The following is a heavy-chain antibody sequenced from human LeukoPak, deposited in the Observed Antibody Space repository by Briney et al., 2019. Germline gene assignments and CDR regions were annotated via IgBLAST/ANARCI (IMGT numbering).Heavy chain of an antibody. Sequence: TGGSLRLSCVVSGFTISHYWMNWVRQAPGKGLEYVAYINPDGSEKNCVDSVKGRFSISRDNAQNTLFLQMNSLRAEDTALYYCARHGDYCFDNWGQGTPVTVS. CDR2: INPDGSEK. CDR1: GFTISHYW. D-gene: IGHD4-17*01. J-gene: IGHJ4*02. V-gene: IGHV3-7*03. CDR3: ARHGDYCFDN.